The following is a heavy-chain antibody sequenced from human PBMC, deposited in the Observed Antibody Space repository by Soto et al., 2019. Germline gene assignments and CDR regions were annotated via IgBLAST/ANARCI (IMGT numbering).Heavy chain of an antibody. Sequence: EVQLLESGGDLVQPGGSLRLSCAASGFTFSSYAMSWVRQAPGKGLDWVSVISGSGGSTYYADSVKGRFTIFRDNSKNTLYLQMNSLRAEETAVYYCAKSPSDLTVTIAYYYYSMDVCGKGTTVTVSS. CDR2: ISGSGGST. CDR3: AKSPSDLTVTIAYYYYSMDV. D-gene: IGHD4-4*01. CDR1: GFTFSSYA. J-gene: IGHJ6*03. V-gene: IGHV3-23*01.